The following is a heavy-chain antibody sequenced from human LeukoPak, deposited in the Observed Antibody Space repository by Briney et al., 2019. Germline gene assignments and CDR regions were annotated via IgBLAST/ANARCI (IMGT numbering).Heavy chain of an antibody. D-gene: IGHD2-15*01. CDR3: AKNLLGSAAYSWYFDL. CDR2: ITGGGGTT. J-gene: IGHJ2*01. CDR1: GLTFSNYG. V-gene: IGHV3-23*01. Sequence: GGSLRLSCAASGLTFSNYGMSWVRQAPGKGLEWVSSITGGGGTTYVDSVNGRFTICRDNSKNTLYLQMSSLRAKDTAVYYCAKNLLGSAAYSWYFDLWGPGTLVTVSS.